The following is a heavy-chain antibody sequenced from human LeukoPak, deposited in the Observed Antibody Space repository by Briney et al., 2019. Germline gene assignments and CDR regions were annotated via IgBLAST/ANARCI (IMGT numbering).Heavy chain of an antibody. CDR3: AREGEYYGSRY. D-gene: IGHD3-10*01. CDR2: IIPILGIA. CDR1: XGTFSSYA. Sequence: SXGTFSSYAXXXXXXXXXQGLXXXGRIIPILGIANYAQKFQGRVTITADKSTSTAYMELSSLRSEDTAVYYCAREGEYYGSRYWGQGTLVTVSS. V-gene: IGHV1-69*04. J-gene: IGHJ4*02.